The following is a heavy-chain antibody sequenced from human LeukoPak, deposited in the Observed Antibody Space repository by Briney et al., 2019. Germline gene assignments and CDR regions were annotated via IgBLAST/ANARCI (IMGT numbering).Heavy chain of an antibody. CDR1: GFTFSDYY. CDR2: ISSSSSYT. V-gene: IGHV3-11*06. J-gene: IGHJ4*02. Sequence: PGGSLRLYCAASGFTFSDYYMSWIRQAPGKGLEWVSYISSSSSYTNYADSVKGRFTISRDNAKNSLYLQMNSLRAEDTAVYYCAREGYCSSTSCQFDYWGQGTLVTVSS. D-gene: IGHD2-2*01. CDR3: AREGYCSSTSCQFDY.